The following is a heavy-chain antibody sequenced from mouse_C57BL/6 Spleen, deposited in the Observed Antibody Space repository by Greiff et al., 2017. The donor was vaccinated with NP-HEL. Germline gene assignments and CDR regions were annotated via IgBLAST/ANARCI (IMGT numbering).Heavy chain of an antibody. V-gene: IGHV1-52*01. J-gene: IGHJ4*01. CDR3: ARSGGYDAAMDY. CDR1: GYTFTSYW. Sequence: QVQLQQPGAELVRPGSSVKLSCKASGYTFTSYWMHWVKQRPIQGLEWIGNIDPSASEPNYNQKFKDKATLTVDKSSSTAYMQLSSLTSEDSAVYYCARSGGYDAAMDYWGQGTSVTVSS. CDR2: IDPSASEP. D-gene: IGHD2-2*01.